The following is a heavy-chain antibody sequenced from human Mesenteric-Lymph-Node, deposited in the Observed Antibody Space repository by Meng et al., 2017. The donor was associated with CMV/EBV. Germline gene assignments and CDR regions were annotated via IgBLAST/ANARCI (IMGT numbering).Heavy chain of an antibody. V-gene: IGHV4-39*07. J-gene: IGHJ4*02. CDR3: ARDLRVAATPDY. CDR1: GGSISSSSYY. D-gene: IGHD2-15*01. CDR2: VYYSGSA. Sequence: GSLRLSCTVSGGSISSSSYYWAWIRQPPGKGLEWIGSVYYSGSAYYNSSLRSRVTISIDTSKKQFSLTMNSVTAADTAVYYCARDLRVAATPDYWGQGTLVTVSS.